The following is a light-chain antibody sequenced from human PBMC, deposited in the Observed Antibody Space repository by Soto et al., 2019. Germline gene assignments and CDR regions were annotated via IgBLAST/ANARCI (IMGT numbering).Light chain of an antibody. CDR1: SSDIGRYNV. CDR3: NSYTSTSPPYV. CDR2: DVS. V-gene: IGLV2-14*01. Sequence: QSALTQPASVSGSAGQSISISCTGTSSDIGRYNVVSWYQQRPGQAPKLLIFDVSHRPSGISDRFSGSKSGYTASLTISGLQAEDEADYYCNSYTSTSPPYVFGTGTKVTVL. J-gene: IGLJ1*01.